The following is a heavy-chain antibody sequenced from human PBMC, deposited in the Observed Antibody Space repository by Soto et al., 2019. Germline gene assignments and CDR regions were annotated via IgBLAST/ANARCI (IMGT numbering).Heavy chain of an antibody. V-gene: IGHV3-48*02. J-gene: IGHJ6*02. CDR1: GFTFSSYS. Sequence: GGSLRLSCAASGFTFSSYSMNWVRQAPGKGLEWVSYISSSSSTIYYADSVKGRFTISRDNAKNSLYLQMNSLRDEDTAVYYCARSRGYSGSYKGSNFYYYYYGMDVWGQGTTVTVSS. D-gene: IGHD1-26*01. CDR3: ARSRGYSGSYKGSNFYYYYYGMDV. CDR2: ISSSSSTI.